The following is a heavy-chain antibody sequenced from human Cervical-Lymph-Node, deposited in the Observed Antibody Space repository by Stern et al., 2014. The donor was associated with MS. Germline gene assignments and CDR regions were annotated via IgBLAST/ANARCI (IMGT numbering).Heavy chain of an antibody. Sequence: EVQLVESVGDLVKPGGSLRLSCAASGFIFNNAWLSWVRQAPGKGLEWVGRIKSKTDGGTSAYATPVKGRFAISRDDSNNRVYLQMNSLKTEDTGIYYCTTLSMLRGTIIELFDHWGPGTPVIVSS. J-gene: IGHJ4*02. V-gene: IGHV3-15*01. D-gene: IGHD3-10*01. CDR2: IKSKTDGGTS. CDR3: TTLSMLRGTIIELFDH. CDR1: GFIFNNAW.